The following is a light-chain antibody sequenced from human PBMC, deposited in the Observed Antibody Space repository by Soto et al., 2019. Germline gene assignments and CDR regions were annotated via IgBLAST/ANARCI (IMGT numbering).Light chain of an antibody. J-gene: IGLJ1*01. CDR2: DVS. Sequence: QSALTKPASLTGSPGQSITISCSGTSSDVGGYNYVFWYQHHPGKAPKLMIYDVSNRPSGVSNRFSGSKSGNTASLTISGLQAEDEADYYCSSYTSSSTYVFGTGTKVTVL. CDR1: SSDVGGYNY. V-gene: IGLV2-14*03. CDR3: SSYTSSSTYV.